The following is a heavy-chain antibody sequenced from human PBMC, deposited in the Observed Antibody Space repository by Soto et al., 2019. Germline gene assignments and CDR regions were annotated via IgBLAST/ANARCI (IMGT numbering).Heavy chain of an antibody. CDR2: IYYRGGT. Sequence: QVQLQETGPGLVKPSETLSLTCSVSGDSISSGTYYRSWIRQCPGKELEWIGYIYYRGGTKYNPSLKSRVTISLETSKSQFSLNLSSVTAADTAVYYCARALRDSSAYALWGQGILVTVSS. D-gene: IGHD3-22*01. V-gene: IGHV4-61*01. CDR3: ARALRDSSAYAL. CDR1: GDSISSGTYY. J-gene: IGHJ4*02.